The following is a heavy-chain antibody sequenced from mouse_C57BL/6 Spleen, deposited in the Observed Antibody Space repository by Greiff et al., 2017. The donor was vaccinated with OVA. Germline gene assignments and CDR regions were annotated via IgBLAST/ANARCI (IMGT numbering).Heavy chain of an antibody. CDR1: GYTFTSYG. J-gene: IGHJ2*01. V-gene: IGHV1-81*01. CDR3: ARRDGSSDFDY. Sequence: VQLQESGAELARPGASVKLSCKASGYTFTSYGISWVKQRTGQGLEWIGEIYPRSGNTYYNEKFKGKATLTADKSSSTAYMELRSLTSEDSAVYFCARRDGSSDFDYWGQGTTLTVSS. CDR2: IYPRSGNT. D-gene: IGHD1-1*01.